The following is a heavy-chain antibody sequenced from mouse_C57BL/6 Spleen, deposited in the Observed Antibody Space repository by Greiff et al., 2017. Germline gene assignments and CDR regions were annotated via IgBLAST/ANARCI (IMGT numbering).Heavy chain of an antibody. V-gene: IGHV1-18*01. CDR3: ARRLITTVVATEDWYFDV. J-gene: IGHJ1*03. D-gene: IGHD1-1*01. CDR1: GYTFTDYN. CDR2: INPNNGGT. Sequence: VQLQQSGPELVKPGASVKIPCKASGYTFTDYNMDWVKQSHGKSLEWIGDINPNNGGTIYNQKFKGKATLTVDKSSSTAYMELRSLTSEDTAVYYCARRLITTVVATEDWYFDVWGTGTTVTVSS.